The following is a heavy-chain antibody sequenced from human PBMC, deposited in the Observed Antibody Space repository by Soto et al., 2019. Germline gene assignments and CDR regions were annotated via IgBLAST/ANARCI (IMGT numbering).Heavy chain of an antibody. CDR3: VTGYWTGDV. V-gene: IGHV3-23*01. Sequence: EVQLLESGGGLVQPGGSLRLSCAASGFTFSTYAMNWVRQAPGNGLEWVSAISGSGGSIHYADSGKGRFTISRDNSKNTPYRQMISLWDEDTAVYHCVTGYWTGDVWGQGTTVTVSS. J-gene: IGHJ6*02. CDR1: GFTFSTYA. CDR2: ISGSGGSI. D-gene: IGHD2-8*02.